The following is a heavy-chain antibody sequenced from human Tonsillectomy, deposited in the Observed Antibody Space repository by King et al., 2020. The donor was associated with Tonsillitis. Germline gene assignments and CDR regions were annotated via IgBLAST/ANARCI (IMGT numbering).Heavy chain of an antibody. CDR3: ARDLIIYDSSGYYTDAFDI. V-gene: IGHV3-72*01. CDR2: TRNKANSYTT. D-gene: IGHD3-22*01. J-gene: IGHJ3*02. CDR1: GFTFSDHY. Sequence: VQLVESGGGLVQPGGSLRLSCAASGFTFSDHYMDWVRQAPGKGLKWVGRTRNKANSYTTEYAASVKGRFTISRDDSKNSLYLQMNSLKTEDTAVYYCARDLIIYDSSGYYTDAFDIWGQGTMVTVSS.